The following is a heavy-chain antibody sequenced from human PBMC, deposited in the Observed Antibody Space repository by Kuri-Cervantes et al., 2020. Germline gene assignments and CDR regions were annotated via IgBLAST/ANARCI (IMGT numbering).Heavy chain of an antibody. J-gene: IGHJ4*02. D-gene: IGHD3-16*01. Sequence: GGSLRLSCAASGFTFSDYYMSWIRQAPGKGLEWVSYISSSGSTIYYADSVKGRFTISRDNSKNTLSLQADSLRGDDTAVYYCASSFRAPTPNDYWGQGTLVTVSS. CDR2: ISSSGSTI. CDR1: GFTFSDYY. CDR3: ASSFRAPTPNDY. V-gene: IGHV3-11*04.